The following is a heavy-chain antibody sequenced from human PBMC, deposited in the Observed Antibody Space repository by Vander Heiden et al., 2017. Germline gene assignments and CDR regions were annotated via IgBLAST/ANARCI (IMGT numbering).Heavy chain of an antibody. V-gene: IGHV3-23*01. Sequence: EVQLLESGGGLVQPGGSLRLSCAASGFTFNSYVMCWVRQAPGKGLEWVSGISGSGYNTYYADSVKGRFTISRDNSKNTLYLQMNSLRAEDTAVYYCAKDLNLWSGYPQLFDYWGQGTLVTVSS. CDR3: AKDLNLWSGYPQLFDY. D-gene: IGHD3-3*01. CDR1: GFTFNSYV. J-gene: IGHJ4*02. CDR2: ISGSGYNT.